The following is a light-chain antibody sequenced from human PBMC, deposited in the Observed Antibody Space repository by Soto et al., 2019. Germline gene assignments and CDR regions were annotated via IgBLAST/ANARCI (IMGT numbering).Light chain of an antibody. V-gene: IGKV3-15*01. J-gene: IGKJ4*01. CDR1: QSLSSN. CDR3: QQYNNWVT. CDR2: GAS. Sequence: ELVMTQSPATLSVSPGERVTLSCRASQSLSSNLAWYQQKPGQPPRLLIYGASTRATGIPARFSGSGSGTEFTLTISILQSEDFAVYYCQQYNNWVTFGGGTKVEIK.